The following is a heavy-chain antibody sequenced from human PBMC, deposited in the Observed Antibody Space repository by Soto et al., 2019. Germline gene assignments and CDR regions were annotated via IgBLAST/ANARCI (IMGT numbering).Heavy chain of an antibody. CDR3: AKGSRITMIVVVTHFDY. CDR1: GFTFRSYA. J-gene: IGHJ4*02. CDR2: ISGSGGST. V-gene: IGHV3-23*01. D-gene: IGHD3-22*01. Sequence: GGSLRLSCAASGFTFRSYAMSWVRQAPGKGLEWVSAISGSGGSTYYADSVKGRFTISRDNSKNTLYLQMNSLRAEDTAVYYCAKGSRITMIVVVTHFDYWGQGTLVTVSS.